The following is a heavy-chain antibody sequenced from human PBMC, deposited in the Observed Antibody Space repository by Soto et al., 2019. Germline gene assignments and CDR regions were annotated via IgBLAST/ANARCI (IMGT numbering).Heavy chain of an antibody. CDR3: ATSRDGYNRRFDY. Sequence: SETLSLTCAVYGGSFSGYYWSWIRQPPGKGLEWIGEINHSGSTNYNPSLKSRVTISVDTSKNQFSLKLSSVTAADTAVYYCATSRDGYNRRFDYWGQGTLVTVS. V-gene: IGHV4-34*01. CDR2: INHSGST. J-gene: IGHJ4*02. CDR1: GGSFSGYY. D-gene: IGHD5-12*01.